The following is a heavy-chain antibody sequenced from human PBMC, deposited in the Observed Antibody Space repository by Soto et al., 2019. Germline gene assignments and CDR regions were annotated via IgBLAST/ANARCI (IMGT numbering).Heavy chain of an antibody. CDR2: ISPGSRYP. J-gene: IGHJ5*02. CDR1: GFTFGVSY. D-gene: IGHD2-15*01. Sequence: PGGSLRLSCAGSGFTFGVSYMSWIRQAPGKGLEWLSYISPGSRYPAYADSVKGRFTISRDNAKRSLYLQMMSLTAEDTAIYYCVRGGGGGLFDPWGQGTMVTVSS. CDR3: VRGGGGGLFDP. V-gene: IGHV3-11*06.